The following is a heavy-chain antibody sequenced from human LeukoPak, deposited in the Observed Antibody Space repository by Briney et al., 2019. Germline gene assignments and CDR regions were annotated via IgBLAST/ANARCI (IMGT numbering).Heavy chain of an antibody. V-gene: IGHV3-30*04. CDR2: ISYDGSKK. CDR1: GFTSSSSA. J-gene: IGHJ4*02. D-gene: IGHD6-19*01. Sequence: PGRSLRLSCAASGFTSSSSAMQWVRQAPGKGLEWVAVISYDGSKKYYADSVKGRFTISRDDSKNTLYLQMNSLRGEDTAVYHCARSRSASTSGWYDYFDYWGRGTLVTVSS. CDR3: ARSRSASTSGWYDYFDY.